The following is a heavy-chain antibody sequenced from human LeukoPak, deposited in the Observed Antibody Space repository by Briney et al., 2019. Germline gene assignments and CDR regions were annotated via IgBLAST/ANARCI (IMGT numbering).Heavy chain of an antibody. J-gene: IGHJ4*02. Sequence: PGRSLRPSCAASGFTFSSYGMHWVRQAPGKGLEWVAVISYDGSNKYYADSVKGRFTISRDNSKNTLYLQMNSLRAEDTAVYYCAKLGGGGMTTVTPSDYWGQGTLVTVSS. CDR1: GFTFSSYG. D-gene: IGHD4-17*01. CDR3: AKLGGGGMTTVTPSDY. CDR2: ISYDGSNK. V-gene: IGHV3-30*18.